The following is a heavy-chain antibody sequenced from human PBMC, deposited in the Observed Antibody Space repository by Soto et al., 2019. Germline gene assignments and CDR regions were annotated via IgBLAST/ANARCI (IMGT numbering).Heavy chain of an antibody. CDR3: ARHTSYARGWYVDY. CDR1: GDSISSSSYY. Sequence: PSXTLSLTCTVSGDSISSSSYYWCWIRQPPGKGLEWIGSIYYSGTTYYNPSLKSRVTISVDTSKAQFSLNLTSVTAADTALYYCARHTSYARGWYVDYWGQGTPVTVPS. D-gene: IGHD6-19*01. V-gene: IGHV4-39*01. CDR2: IYYSGTT. J-gene: IGHJ4*02.